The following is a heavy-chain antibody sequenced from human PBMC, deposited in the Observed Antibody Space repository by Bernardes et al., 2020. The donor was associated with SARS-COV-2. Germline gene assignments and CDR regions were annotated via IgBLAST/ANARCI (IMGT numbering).Heavy chain of an antibody. CDR1: GYIFSDFG. D-gene: IGHD3-10*01. V-gene: IGHV1-18*01. J-gene: IGHJ5*01. Sequence: ASVKVSCKTSGYIFSDFGISWVRQAPGQGLEWMGWINPYKGNTDYAQKFQGRVTMTTDTSTSTAYMELRSLSFDDTAVYFCARDRKVRGITNNWFDPWGQGTTVTVSS. CDR3: ARDRKVRGITNNWFDP. CDR2: INPYKGNT.